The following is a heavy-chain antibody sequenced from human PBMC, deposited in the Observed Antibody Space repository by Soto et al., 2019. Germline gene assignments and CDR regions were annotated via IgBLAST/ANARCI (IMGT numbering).Heavy chain of an antibody. CDR3: ATMAGRSSGIYWLDT. V-gene: IGHV5-51*01. CDR1: GYSFTSYW. J-gene: IGHJ5*02. CDR2: IYPGDSDT. D-gene: IGHD6-6*01. Sequence: GESLKISCKGSGYSFTSYWIGWVRQMPGKGLEWMGIIYPGDSDTRYSPSFQGQVTISADKSISTAYLQWSSLKASDTAMYYCATMAGRSSGIYWLDTWGQGTLVTVSS.